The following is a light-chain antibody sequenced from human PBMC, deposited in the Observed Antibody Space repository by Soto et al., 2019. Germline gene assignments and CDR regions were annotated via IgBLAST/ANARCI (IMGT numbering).Light chain of an antibody. CDR3: QQYDNWPFS. V-gene: IGKV3-15*01. CDR2: GAS. Sequence: EIVMTQSPATLSVSPGERATLSCRASQSVSSNLAWYQQKPGQAPRLLMFGASTRATDIPARFSSTGSGTEFTLTISSLQSEDFAVYYGQQYDNWPFSFGPGTKVDIK. J-gene: IGKJ3*01. CDR1: QSVSSN.